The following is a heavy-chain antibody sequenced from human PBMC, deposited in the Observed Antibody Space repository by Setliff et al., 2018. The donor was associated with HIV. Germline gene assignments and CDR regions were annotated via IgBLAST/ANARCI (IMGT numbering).Heavy chain of an antibody. D-gene: IGHD3-22*01. V-gene: IGHV4-59*08. CDR2: IYDSGAT. Sequence: PSETLSLTCTVSGGSISSYYWSWIRQPPGKGLEWIGWIYDSGATKYNPSLKSRATISLETSKMQFSLKLNSVSAADTAVYYCARAPTDHYDPTRLGDGLDIWGQGTMVTVSS. CDR1: GGSISSYY. CDR3: ARAPTDHYDPTRLGDGLDI. J-gene: IGHJ3*02.